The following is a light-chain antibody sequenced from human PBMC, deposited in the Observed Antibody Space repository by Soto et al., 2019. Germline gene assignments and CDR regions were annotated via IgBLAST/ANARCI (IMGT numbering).Light chain of an antibody. CDR3: QQTYNTPTP. J-gene: IGKJ2*01. V-gene: IGKV1-39*01. CDR1: QRVNNY. CDR2: AAS. Sequence: DIQMTQSPSSLSASVGDRVTITCRASQRVNNYLNWYQQKPGQAPKVLIYAASSLRSGVPSRFSGSGSGTDFTLTISSLQPEDFATYYCQQTYNTPTPFGQGTNLEIK.